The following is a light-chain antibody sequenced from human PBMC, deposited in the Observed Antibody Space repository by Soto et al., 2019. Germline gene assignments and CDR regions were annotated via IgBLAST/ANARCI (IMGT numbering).Light chain of an antibody. J-gene: IGLJ2*01. V-gene: IGLV1-44*01. CDR3: AAWDDSLNGYVV. CDR2: SNN. Sequence: QSVLTQPPSASGTPGQRVTISCSGSSSNIGSHTVNWYQQLPGTAPKLLIYSNNQRPSVVPDRFSGSKSGTSASLAISGLQSEDEADYYCAAWDDSLNGYVVFGGGTKVTVL. CDR1: SSNIGSHT.